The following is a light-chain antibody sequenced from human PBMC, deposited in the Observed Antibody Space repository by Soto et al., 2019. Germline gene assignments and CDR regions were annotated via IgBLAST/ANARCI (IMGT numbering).Light chain of an antibody. Sequence: EIVLTQSPGTLSLSPGGRATLSCRASQSVSSSSLAWYQQKRGQAPRLLIHDASSRATGIPDRFSGSGSGTDFTLTINRLEPEDFAVYYCQQYGGSPRTFGQGTKVEVK. J-gene: IGKJ1*01. CDR2: DAS. V-gene: IGKV3-20*01. CDR3: QQYGGSPRT. CDR1: QSVSSSS.